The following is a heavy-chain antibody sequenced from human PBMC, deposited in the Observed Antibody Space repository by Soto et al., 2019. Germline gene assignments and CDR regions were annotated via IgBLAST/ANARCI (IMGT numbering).Heavy chain of an antibody. D-gene: IGHD3-10*01. J-gene: IGHJ6*03. CDR1: GFTLSDYY. V-gene: IGHV3-11*01. CDR3: ARRTMGNYYYMDV. Sequence: PGGSLRLSCVASGFTLSDYYMSWIRQAPGKGLEWVSYISSSGTIDNYADSVKGRFTISRDNAKNSLFLQMNDLRAEDTAVYYCARRTMGNYYYMDVWGKGTTVTVSS. CDR2: ISSSGTID.